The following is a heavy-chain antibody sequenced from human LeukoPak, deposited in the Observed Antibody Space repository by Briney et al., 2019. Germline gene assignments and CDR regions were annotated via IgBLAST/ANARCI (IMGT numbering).Heavy chain of an antibody. J-gene: IGHJ4*02. D-gene: IGHD3-3*01. CDR3: ARGLFWSGYYHFDY. CDR1: GGSFGGYY. Sequence: TSETLSLTCAVYGGSFGGYYWSWIRQPPGKGLEWIGEINHSGSTSYNPSLKSRVTISVDTSKNQFSLKLSSVTAADTAVYYCARGLFWSGYYHFDYWGQGTLVTVSS. V-gene: IGHV4-34*01. CDR2: INHSGST.